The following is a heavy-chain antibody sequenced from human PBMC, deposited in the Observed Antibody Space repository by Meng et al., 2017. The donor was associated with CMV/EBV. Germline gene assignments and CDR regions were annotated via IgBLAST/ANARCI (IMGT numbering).Heavy chain of an antibody. CDR2: IYYSGST. V-gene: IGHV4-39*07. CDR3: ARDSRRYCSSASCRAFDI. CDR1: GGSISSSSYY. Sequence: SETLSLTCTVSGGSISSSSYYWGWIRQPPGKGLEWIGSIYYSGSTYYNPSLKSRATISVDTSKNQFSLKLSSVTAADTAVYYCARDSRRYCSSASCRAFDIWGQGTMVTVS. D-gene: IGHD2-2*01. J-gene: IGHJ3*02.